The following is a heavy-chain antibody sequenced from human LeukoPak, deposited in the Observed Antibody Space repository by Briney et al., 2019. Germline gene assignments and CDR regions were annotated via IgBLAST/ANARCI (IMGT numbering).Heavy chain of an antibody. CDR1: GFTFSIYA. Sequence: GGSLRLSCAASGFTFSIYAMSWVRQAPGKGLEWVSAISGSGGSTYYADSVKGRFTISRDNSKNTLYLQMNSLRAEDTAVYYCAKGTGYCSSTSCYKSTPLLYYYYGMDVWGQGTTVTVSS. D-gene: IGHD2-2*02. V-gene: IGHV3-23*01. CDR2: ISGSGGST. CDR3: AKGTGYCSSTSCYKSTPLLYYYYGMDV. J-gene: IGHJ6*02.